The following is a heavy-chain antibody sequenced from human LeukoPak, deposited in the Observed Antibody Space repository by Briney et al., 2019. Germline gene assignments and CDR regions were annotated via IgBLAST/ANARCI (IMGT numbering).Heavy chain of an antibody. CDR1: GFTVSSNY. J-gene: IGHJ4*02. CDR3: AKSRGIYDNSGWRTYDY. CDR2: ISDNGGIT. V-gene: IGHV3-23*01. D-gene: IGHD6-19*01. Sequence: PGGSLRLSCAASGFTVSSNYMSWVRQAPGKGLEWVSVISDNGGITYYADSVKGRFTISRDNSKNTLYLQMNSLRAEDTAVYYCAKSRGIYDNSGWRTYDYWGQGTLVTVSS.